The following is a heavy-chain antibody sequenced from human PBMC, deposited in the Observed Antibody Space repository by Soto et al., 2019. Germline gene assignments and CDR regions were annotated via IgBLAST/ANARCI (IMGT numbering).Heavy chain of an antibody. J-gene: IGHJ4*02. CDR2: IYYSGST. CDR3: ARVRSSGWYSEENFDY. V-gene: IGHV4-59*01. CDR1: GGYISSYY. D-gene: IGHD6-19*01. Sequence: PSETLSLTCTVSGGYISSYYWSWIRQPPGKGLEWIGYIYYSGSTNYNPSLKSRVTISVDTSKNQFSLKLSSVTAADTAVYYCARVRSSGWYSEENFDYWGQGTLVTVSS.